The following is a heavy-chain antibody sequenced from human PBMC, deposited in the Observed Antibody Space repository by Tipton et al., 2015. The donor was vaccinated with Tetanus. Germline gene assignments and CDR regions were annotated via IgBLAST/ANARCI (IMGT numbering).Heavy chain of an antibody. J-gene: IGHJ4*02. CDR3: ARGLGSLTGHYSIMEIYYFDY. Sequence: LRLSCAVYGGSFSGYYWSWIRQPPGKGLEWIGEINHSGSTNYNPSLKSRVTISVDTSKNQFSLKLSSVTAADTAVYYCARGLGSLTGHYSIMEIYYFDYWGQGTLVTVSS. D-gene: IGHD4-11*01. CDR2: INHSGST. CDR1: GGSFSGYY. V-gene: IGHV4-34*01.